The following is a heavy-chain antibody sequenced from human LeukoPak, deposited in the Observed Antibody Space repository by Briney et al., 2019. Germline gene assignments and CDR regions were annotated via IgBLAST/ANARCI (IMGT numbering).Heavy chain of an antibody. CDR1: GGSISSYY. V-gene: IGHV4-59*01. CDR2: IYHSGST. CDR3: ARDRHGSGSAHSFDP. Sequence: PSETLSLTCTVSGGSISSYYWSWIRQPPGKGLEWIGYIYHSGSTNYNPSLKSRVTISVGTSKNQFSLKLSSVTAADTAVYYCARDRHGSGSAHSFDPWGQGTLVTVSS. D-gene: IGHD3-10*01. J-gene: IGHJ5*02.